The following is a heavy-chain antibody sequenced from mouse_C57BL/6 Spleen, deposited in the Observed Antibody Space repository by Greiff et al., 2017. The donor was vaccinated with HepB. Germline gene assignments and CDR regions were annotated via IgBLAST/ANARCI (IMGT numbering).Heavy chain of an antibody. D-gene: IGHD1-1*01. CDR3: ARNYYYGSSYPYYAMDY. CDR1: GYSFTDYN. V-gene: IGHV1-39*01. J-gene: IGHJ4*01. CDR2: INPNYGTT. Sequence: VQLQQSGPELVKPGASVKISCKASGYSFTDYNMNWVKQSNGKSLEWIGVINPNYGTTSYNQKFKGKATLTVDQSSSTAYMQLNSLTSEDSAVYYCARNYYYGSSYPYYAMDYWGQGTSVTVSS.